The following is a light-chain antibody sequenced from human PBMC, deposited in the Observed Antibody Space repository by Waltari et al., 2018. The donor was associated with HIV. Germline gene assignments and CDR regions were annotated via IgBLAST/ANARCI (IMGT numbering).Light chain of an antibody. CDR2: EVY. CDR3: SSYSARGFVV. Sequence: HSALTQPASVSGSPGQSITISCTGPTSAISYFNFVSWYQQSPGRASKLIIFEVYSRPSGISDRFSGSKSGVTASLTISALRAEDEADYFCSSYSARGFVVFGGGTKVTVL. V-gene: IGLV2-14*01. CDR1: TSAISYFNF. J-gene: IGLJ3*02.